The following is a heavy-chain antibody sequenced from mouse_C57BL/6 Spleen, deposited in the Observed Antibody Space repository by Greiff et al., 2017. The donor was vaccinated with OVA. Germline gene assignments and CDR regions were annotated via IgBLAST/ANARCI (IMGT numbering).Heavy chain of an antibody. CDR2: IYPRDGST. V-gene: IGHV1-85*01. CDR3: ARRGGYDKAWFAY. CDR1: GYTFTSYD. Sequence: QVQLKESGPELVKPGASVKLSCKASGYTFTSYDINWVKQRPGQGLEWIGWIYPRDGSTKYNEKFKGKATLTVDTSSSTAYMELHSLTSEDSAVYFCARRGGYDKAWFAYWGQGTLVTVSA. D-gene: IGHD2-2*01. J-gene: IGHJ3*01.